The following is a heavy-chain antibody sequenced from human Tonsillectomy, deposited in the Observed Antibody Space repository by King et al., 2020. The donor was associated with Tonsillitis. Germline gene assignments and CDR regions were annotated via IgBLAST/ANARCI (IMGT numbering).Heavy chain of an antibody. CDR3: AKGTEVRGVLGY. Sequence: VQLVESGGGLIEPGGSLRLSCAASGFTFSSYTMPWVRQAPGKGLEWVSVVYGGGSTTYYADSVKGRFTISRDNSKNTVSLQMNSLRAEDTAIYYCAKGTEVRGVLGYWGQGTLVTVSS. V-gene: IGHV3-23*03. CDR1: GFTFSSYT. D-gene: IGHD3-10*01. CDR2: VYGGGSTT. J-gene: IGHJ4*02.